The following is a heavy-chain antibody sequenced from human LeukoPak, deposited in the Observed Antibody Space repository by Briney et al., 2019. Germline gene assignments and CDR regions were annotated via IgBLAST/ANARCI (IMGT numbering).Heavy chain of an antibody. J-gene: IGHJ4*02. CDR3: ARDHRTNSWCSFDF. Sequence: GGSLRLSCAASGFTFHFQAMNWVRQAPGKGLEWVSGITGNGGGTDYADSVKGRFTVSRDNSANMVYLQMNSLKAEDTALYYCARDHRTNSWCSFDFWGQGTPVTVSS. D-gene: IGHD6-13*01. CDR2: ITGNGGGT. V-gene: IGHV3-23*01. CDR1: GFTFHFQA.